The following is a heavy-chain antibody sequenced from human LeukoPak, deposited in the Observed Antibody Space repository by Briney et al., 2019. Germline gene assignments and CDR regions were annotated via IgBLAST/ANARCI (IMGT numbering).Heavy chain of an antibody. Sequence: RGESLKISCKGSGYSFTSYWIGWVRQMPRKGLEWMGIIYPGDSDTRYSPSFQGQVTISADKSISTAYLQWSSLKASDTAMYYCARHSRDCTNGVCYPRYFDYWGQGTLVTVSS. J-gene: IGHJ4*02. V-gene: IGHV5-51*01. D-gene: IGHD2-8*01. CDR1: GYSFTSYW. CDR3: ARHSRDCTNGVCYPRYFDY. CDR2: IYPGDSDT.